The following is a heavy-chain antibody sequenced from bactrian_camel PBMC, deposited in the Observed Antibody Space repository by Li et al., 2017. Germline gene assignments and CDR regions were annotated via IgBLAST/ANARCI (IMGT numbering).Heavy chain of an antibody. J-gene: IGHJ4*01. V-gene: IGHV3S6*01. CDR3: AADFSPLKGSCYSFYRYDH. Sequence: HVQLVESGGGSVQTGGSLKLSCAASGDTYRTSVMAWFRQAPGKEREGVARMFRSGSATVYADSVKGRFTISQEHAKNSLDLQMNSLKPEDTRMYYCAADFSPLKGSCYSFYRYDHWGQGTQVTVS. D-gene: IGHD1*01. CDR2: MFRSGSAT. CDR1: GDTYRTSV.